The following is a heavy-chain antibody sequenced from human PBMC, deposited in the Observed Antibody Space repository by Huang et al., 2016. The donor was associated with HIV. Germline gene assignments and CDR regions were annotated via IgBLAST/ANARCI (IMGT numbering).Heavy chain of an antibody. CDR3: ATTAFDY. CDR1: GYTFTQYP. J-gene: IGHJ4*02. Sequence: QVHLVQSGAEVRRPGASVKISCKTFGYTFTQYPMHWVRQAPGQGLEWVGCSNTGNGNTIDSPKLQGRLTSSRDTSASACFMELTGLTYKDTGVYYCATTAFDYWGQGTLVTVSP. CDR2: SNTGNGNT. V-gene: IGHV1-3*04.